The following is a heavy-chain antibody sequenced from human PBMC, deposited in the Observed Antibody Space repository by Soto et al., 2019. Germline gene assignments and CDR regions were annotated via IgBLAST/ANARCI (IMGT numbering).Heavy chain of an antibody. CDR3: AIHEAGHPIDY. CDR2: ISSSSSYI. CDR1: GFTFSSYS. J-gene: IGHJ4*02. V-gene: IGHV3-21*01. D-gene: IGHD6-19*01. Sequence: KTGGSPRLSCAASGFTFSSYSMNWVRQAPGKGLEWVSSISSSSSYIYYADSVKGRFTISRDNAKNSLYLQMNSLRAEDTAVYYCAIHEAGHPIDYWGQGTLVTVSS.